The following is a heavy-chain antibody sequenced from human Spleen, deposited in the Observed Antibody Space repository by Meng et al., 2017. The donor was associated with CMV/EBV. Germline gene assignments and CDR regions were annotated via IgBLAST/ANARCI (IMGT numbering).Heavy chain of an antibody. Sequence: SETLSLTCTVSGGSVSSRSYYWSWIRQPPGKGLEWIGYIYYSGSSNYNPSLKSRVTISVDTSKNQFSLKLSSVTAADTAVYFCARDNTIYNWFDPWGQGTLVTVSS. V-gene: IGHV4-61*01. CDR2: IYYSGSS. CDR1: GGSVSSRSYY. J-gene: IGHJ5*02. CDR3: ARDNTIYNWFDP. D-gene: IGHD5-24*01.